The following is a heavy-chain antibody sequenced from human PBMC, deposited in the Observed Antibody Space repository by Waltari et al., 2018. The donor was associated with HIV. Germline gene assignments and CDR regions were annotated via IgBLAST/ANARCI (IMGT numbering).Heavy chain of an antibody. CDR1: DYSITSGSY. D-gene: IGHD3-3*01. CDR3: ASTYYDLLEGWYFDF. CDR2: ISHSGTT. J-gene: IGHJ4*02. V-gene: IGHV4-38-2*02. Sequence: QVQLQESGPGLVKPSETLSITCSVSDYSITSGSYWGWIRQSPGRGLEWIGSISHSGTTVYSPSLKSRITLFRNTSKNQFFLKLTSATAADTAVYYCASTYYDLLEGWYFDFWGQGRLVTVSS.